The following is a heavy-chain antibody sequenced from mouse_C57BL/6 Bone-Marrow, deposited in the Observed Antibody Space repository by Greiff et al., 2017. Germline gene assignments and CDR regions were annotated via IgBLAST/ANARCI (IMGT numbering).Heavy chain of an antibody. CDR1: GFTFSSYA. D-gene: IGHD1-1*01. CDR2: ISDGGSYT. Sequence: EVKLVESGGGLVKPGGSLKLSCAASGFTFSSYAMSWVRQTPEKRLEWVATISDGGSYTYYPDNVKGRFTISRDNAKNNLYLQMSHLKSEDTAMYYCAREVTTVDYFDYWGQGTTLTVSS. J-gene: IGHJ2*01. CDR3: AREVTTVDYFDY. V-gene: IGHV5-4*01.